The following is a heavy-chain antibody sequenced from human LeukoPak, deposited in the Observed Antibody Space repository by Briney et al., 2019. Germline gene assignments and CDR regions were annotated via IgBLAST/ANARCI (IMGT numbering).Heavy chain of an antibody. CDR1: GFTFSSYS. V-gene: IGHV3-21*04. CDR2: ISSSSSSYI. CDR3: AKARSSLWFGEFSP. D-gene: IGHD3-10*01. Sequence: GGSLRLSCAASGFTFSSYSMNWVRQAPGKGLEWVSSISSSSSSYIYYADSVKGRFTISRDNAKNSLYLQMNSLRAEDTAVYYCAKARSSLWFGEFSPGGQGTLVTVSS. J-gene: IGHJ4*02.